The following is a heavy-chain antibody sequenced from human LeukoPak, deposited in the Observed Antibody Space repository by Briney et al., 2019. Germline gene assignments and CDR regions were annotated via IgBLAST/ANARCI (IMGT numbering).Heavy chain of an antibody. J-gene: IGHJ5*02. D-gene: IGHD5-12*01. Sequence: ASVKVSCMGSRGTFLSYAIRWVRQAPGRGLDWMGGSIPIFGTANYAQKFHGRVTITTDESTSTAYMALSSVRSEDTALYYSAMGGALYSGYDLNRFDPWGQGTLVTVSS. CDR2: SIPIFGTA. V-gene: IGHV1-69*05. CDR3: AMGGALYSGYDLNRFDP. CDR1: RGTFLSYA.